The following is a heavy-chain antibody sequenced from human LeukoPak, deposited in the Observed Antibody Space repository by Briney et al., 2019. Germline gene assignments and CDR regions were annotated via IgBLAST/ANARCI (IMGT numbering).Heavy chain of an antibody. Sequence: GGSPRLSCAASGFTVSSNYMSWVRQAPGKGLEWVSVIYSGGSTYYADSVKGRFSISRDNSRNTLYLQMHSLRAEDTAVYYCARGVTVIVPFHGAFDIWGHGTIVSVSS. V-gene: IGHV3-53*01. D-gene: IGHD3-22*01. CDR3: ARGVTVIVPFHGAFDI. CDR2: IYSGGST. CDR1: GFTVSSNY. J-gene: IGHJ3*02.